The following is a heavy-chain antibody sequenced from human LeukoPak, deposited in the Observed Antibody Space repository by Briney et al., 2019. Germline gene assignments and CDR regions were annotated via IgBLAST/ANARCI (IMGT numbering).Heavy chain of an antibody. CDR3: ARRWRWLQFSGYFDY. Sequence: SETLSLTCAVYGGSFSGYYWSWIRQPPGKGLEWIGEINHSGSTNYNPSLKSRVTISVDTSKNQFSLKLSSVTAADTAVYYCARRWRWLQFSGYFDYWGQGTLVTVSS. CDR1: GGSFSGYY. CDR2: INHSGST. V-gene: IGHV4-34*01. D-gene: IGHD5-24*01. J-gene: IGHJ4*02.